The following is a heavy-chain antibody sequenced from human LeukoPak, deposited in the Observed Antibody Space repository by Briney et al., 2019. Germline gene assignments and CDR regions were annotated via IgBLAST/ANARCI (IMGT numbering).Heavy chain of an antibody. V-gene: IGHV1-3*01. Sequence: ASVKVSCKASGYTFTSYAMHWVRQAPGQRLEWMGWINASNGNTKYSQKFQGRVTITRDTSASTAYMELSSLRSEDTAVYYCARAPTPRWELPFDYWGQGTLVTVSS. CDR3: ARAPTPRWELPFDY. D-gene: IGHD1-26*01. CDR1: GYTFTSYA. J-gene: IGHJ4*02. CDR2: INASNGNT.